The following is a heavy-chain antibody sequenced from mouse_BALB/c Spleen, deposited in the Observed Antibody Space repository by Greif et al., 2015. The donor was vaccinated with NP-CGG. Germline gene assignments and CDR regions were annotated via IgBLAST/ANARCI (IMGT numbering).Heavy chain of an antibody. V-gene: IGHV1-14*01. Sequence: QLVESGPELVKPGASVKMSCRASGYTFTSYVMHWVKQKSGQGLEWMGYINPYNDGTKYNEKFKGKATLTSDKSSSPSYMELSSLTSEDSAVYYCTTGDYLGQGTTLTVSS. CDR1: GYTFTSYV. J-gene: IGHJ2*01. CDR3: TTGDY. CDR2: INPYNDGT. D-gene: IGHD2-12*01.